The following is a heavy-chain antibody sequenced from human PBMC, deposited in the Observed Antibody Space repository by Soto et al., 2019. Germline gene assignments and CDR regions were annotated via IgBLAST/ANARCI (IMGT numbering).Heavy chain of an antibody. V-gene: IGHV1-46*01. D-gene: IGHD6-6*01. Sequence: ASVKVSCNASGYTFTSYYMHWVRQAPGQGLEWMGIINLSGGSTSYAQKFQGRVTMTSDTSTSTVYMELSSLISEDTAVYYCARGLAARTNEYWGQGTLVTVSS. CDR3: ARGLAARTNEY. CDR2: INLSGGST. CDR1: GYTFTSYY. J-gene: IGHJ4*02.